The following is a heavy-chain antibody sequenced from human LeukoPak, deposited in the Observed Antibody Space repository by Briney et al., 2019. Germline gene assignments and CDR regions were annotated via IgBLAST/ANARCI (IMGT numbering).Heavy chain of an antibody. J-gene: IGHJ6*03. Sequence: SVKVSCKASGGTFSSYAISWVRQAPGQGLEWMGGIIPICGTASYAQKFQGRVTITTDESTSTTYMELSSLRSEDTAVYYCARGTYYDFWSGYYQGYYYYYYMDVWGKGTTVTVSS. CDR2: IIPICGTA. D-gene: IGHD3-3*01. CDR1: GGTFSSYA. CDR3: ARGTYYDFWSGYYQGYYYYYYMDV. V-gene: IGHV1-69*05.